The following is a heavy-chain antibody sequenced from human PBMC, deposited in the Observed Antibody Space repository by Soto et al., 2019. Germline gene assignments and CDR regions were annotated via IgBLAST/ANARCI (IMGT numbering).Heavy chain of an antibody. V-gene: IGHV3-66*01. D-gene: IGHD2-2*01. Sequence: GGSLRLSCAISRFSVAGMYMTWVRQAPGKGLEWISLLYTDETTYYADSLKGRFTISKDSSKNTLFLQINSLRAEDTAVYYCARVDTLHADVDYWGQGT. J-gene: IGHJ4*02. CDR1: RFSVAGMY. CDR2: LYTDETT. CDR3: ARVDTLHADVDY.